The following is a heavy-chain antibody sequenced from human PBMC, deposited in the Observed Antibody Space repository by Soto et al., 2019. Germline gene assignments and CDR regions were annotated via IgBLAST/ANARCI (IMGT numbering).Heavy chain of an antibody. CDR1: GGSINSGGYY. Sequence: PSETLSLTCTVSGGSINSGGYYWSWIRQHPGRGLEWIGYIYYTGSTYYNPSLKSRVTISIDTSKNQFSLRLSSVTAADTAVYYCARRGLGQSGYYHYFDYWGQGTLVTVPS. CDR3: ARRGLGQSGYYHYFDY. V-gene: IGHV4-31*03. D-gene: IGHD3-3*01. J-gene: IGHJ4*02. CDR2: IYYTGST.